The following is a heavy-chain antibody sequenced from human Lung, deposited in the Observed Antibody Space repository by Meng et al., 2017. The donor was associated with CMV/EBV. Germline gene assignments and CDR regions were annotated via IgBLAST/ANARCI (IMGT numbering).Heavy chain of an antibody. V-gene: IGHV3-73*01. Sequence: GGSLRLSCAASGFTFSGSAMHWVRQASGKGLEWVGRIRSKANSYATAYAASVKGRFTISRDDSKNTAYLQMNSLKTEDTAVYYCTRHEREYYYGSSGTPYHYYYGMNVWGQGTTVTVSS. CDR2: IRSKANSYAT. J-gene: IGHJ6*02. CDR1: GFTFSGSA. CDR3: TRHEREYYYGSSGTPYHYYYGMNV. D-gene: IGHD3-22*01.